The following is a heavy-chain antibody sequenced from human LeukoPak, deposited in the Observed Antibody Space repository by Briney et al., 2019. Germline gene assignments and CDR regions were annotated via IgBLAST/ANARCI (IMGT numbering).Heavy chain of an antibody. CDR3: ATATYFDY. J-gene: IGHJ4*02. CDR1: GGSISGSSYY. CDR2: IYYSGST. Sequence: SETLSLTCTVSGGSISGSSYYWGWIRQPPGKGLEWIGSIYYSGSTYYNPSLKSRVTISVDTSKNQFSLKLSSVTAADTAVYYCATATYFDYWGQGTLVTVSS. V-gene: IGHV4-39*01. D-gene: IGHD2-15*01.